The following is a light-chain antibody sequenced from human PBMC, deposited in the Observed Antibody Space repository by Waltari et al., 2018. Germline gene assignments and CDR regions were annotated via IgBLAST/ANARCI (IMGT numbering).Light chain of an antibody. J-gene: IGKJ4*01. V-gene: IGKV3-20*01. Sequence: VLTQSPGTLSLSPGERATLSCRASQSVSRNYLNWYQQKGGQAPRLLIHGASIRATGIPDRFSGSGSGTDFTLTISRLEPEDFAVYYCQQYDGEVLTFGGGTKVEI. CDR1: QSVSRNY. CDR3: QQYDGEVLT. CDR2: GAS.